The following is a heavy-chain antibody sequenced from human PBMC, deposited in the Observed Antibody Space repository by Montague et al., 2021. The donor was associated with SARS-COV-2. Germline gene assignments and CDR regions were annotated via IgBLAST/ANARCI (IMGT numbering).Heavy chain of an antibody. D-gene: IGHD6-13*01. J-gene: IGHJ4*02. CDR1: EFTFSSYA. CDR2: ISGSGGRT. V-gene: IGHV3-23*01. Sequence: SLRLSCAASEFTFSSYAMSWVRQAPGKGLEWVSAISGSGGRTYYTDSVEGRFTLSRDNSKNTLYLQMNSLRAEDTAVYYCAKAALGSSSYFDYWGQGTLVTVSS. CDR3: AKAALGSSSYFDY.